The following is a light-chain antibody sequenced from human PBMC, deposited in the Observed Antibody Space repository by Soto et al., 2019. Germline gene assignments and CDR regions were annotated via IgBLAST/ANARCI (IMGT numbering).Light chain of an antibody. CDR2: DAS. V-gene: IGKV3-11*01. Sequence: EIVLTQSPAPLSLSPGERATLSCRASQSVSSYLAWYQQKPGQAPRRLIYDASNRATGIPARFSGSGSGTDFPLTISSLEPEDFAVYYCQQRSNWPPVLTFGPGTKVDIK. J-gene: IGKJ3*01. CDR3: QQRSNWPPVLT. CDR1: QSVSSY.